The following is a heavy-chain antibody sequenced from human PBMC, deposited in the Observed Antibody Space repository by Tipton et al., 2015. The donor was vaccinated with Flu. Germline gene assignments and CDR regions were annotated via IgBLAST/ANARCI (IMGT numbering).Heavy chain of an antibody. D-gene: IGHD6-25*01. CDR3: ARGGAAPGEV. V-gene: IGHV3-7*01. Sequence: SLRLSCAASGFIFSDYWMLWVRQAPGKGLEWVANINQDGSKKYYVDSVKGRFTISRDNAKNSLSLQMNSLSAEDTAVYYCARGGAAPGEVWGQGTLVTVSS. CDR2: INQDGSKK. CDR1: GFIFSDYW. J-gene: IGHJ4*02.